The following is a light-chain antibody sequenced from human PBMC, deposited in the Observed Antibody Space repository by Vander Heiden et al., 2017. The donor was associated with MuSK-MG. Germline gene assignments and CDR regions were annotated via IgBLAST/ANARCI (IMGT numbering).Light chain of an antibody. V-gene: IGKV3-15*01. CDR3: QQDNNCPRT. CDR1: QSVSSS. Sequence: EIVMTQSPATLSVSTGERATLSCRASQSVSSSLAWYQQKRGQAPRLLIYGASTRATGIPARFSGSGSGTEFTLTISSLQSEDFAVYYCQQDNNCPRTFGQGTKVEIK. CDR2: GAS. J-gene: IGKJ1*01.